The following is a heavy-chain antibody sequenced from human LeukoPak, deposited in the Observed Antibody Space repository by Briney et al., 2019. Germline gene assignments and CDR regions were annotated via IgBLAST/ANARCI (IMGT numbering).Heavy chain of an antibody. CDR1: GFTFSSYS. D-gene: IGHD6-6*01. Sequence: SGGSLRLSCAASGFTFSSYSMNWVRQAPGKGLEWVSYISSSSIYYADSVKGRFTISRDNAKNSLYLQMNSLRAEDTAVYYCARNRGNIAARPDYYYYYMDVWGKGTTVTVSS. J-gene: IGHJ6*03. V-gene: IGHV3-48*01. CDR2: ISSSSI. CDR3: ARNRGNIAARPDYYYYYMDV.